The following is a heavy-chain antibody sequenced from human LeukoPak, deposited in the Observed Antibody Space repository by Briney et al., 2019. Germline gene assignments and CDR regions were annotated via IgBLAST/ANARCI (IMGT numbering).Heavy chain of an antibody. CDR1: GGSISSGSYY. V-gene: IGHV4-61*02. CDR2: IYTSGST. Sequence: PSETLSLTCTVSGGSISSGSYYWSWIRQPAGKGLEWIGRIYTSGSTNYNPSLKSRVTISVDTSKNQFSLKLSSVTAADTAVYYCAKISSGDVFDYWGQGTLVTVSS. J-gene: IGHJ4*02. CDR3: AKISSGDVFDY. D-gene: IGHD6-19*01.